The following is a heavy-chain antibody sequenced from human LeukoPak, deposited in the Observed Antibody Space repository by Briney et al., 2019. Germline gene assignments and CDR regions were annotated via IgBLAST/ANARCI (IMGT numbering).Heavy chain of an antibody. CDR1: GFTLSDYY. Sequence: GGSLRLSCVASGFTLSDYYMSWIRQAPGKGLEWISFISSSGGTKYYADSVKGRFTISRDNAKNSLYLQMNSLRAEDTAVYYCAKIRAPAYDFWGQGTMVTVSS. CDR3: AKIRAPAYDF. D-gene: IGHD3-3*02. V-gene: IGHV3-11*01. J-gene: IGHJ3*01. CDR2: ISSSGGTK.